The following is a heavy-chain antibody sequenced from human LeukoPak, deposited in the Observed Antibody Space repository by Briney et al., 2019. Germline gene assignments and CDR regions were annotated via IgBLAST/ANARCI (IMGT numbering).Heavy chain of an antibody. Sequence: PSETLSLTCAVSGYSISSGYYWGGMRAPPGKGEEGIGLSYNSGNTYHNASVKGRVTISGDKNKNKFSLKLTSVTAADTAVFYCARQGSLGDYVGYWGQGTLVTVSS. V-gene: IGHV4-38-2*01. CDR2: SYNSGNT. CDR3: ARQGSLGDYVGY. CDR1: GYSISSGYY. J-gene: IGHJ4*02. D-gene: IGHD3-16*01.